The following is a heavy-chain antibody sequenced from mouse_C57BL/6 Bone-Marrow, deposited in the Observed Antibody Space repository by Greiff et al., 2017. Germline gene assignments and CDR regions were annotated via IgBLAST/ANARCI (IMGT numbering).Heavy chain of an antibody. CDR1: GYTFTNYT. CDR3: ARYDTSGGLDY. V-gene: IGHV1-78*01. D-gene: IGHD3-2*02. CDR2: IYPRDGST. J-gene: IGHJ2*01. Sequence: VQLQQSDAELVKPGASVKISCKVSGYTFTNYTIHWMKQRPEQGLEWIGYIYPRDGSTKYNEKFKGKATLTADKSSSTAYMQLNILTSEDSAVYFCARYDTSGGLDYWGKGTTLTVSS.